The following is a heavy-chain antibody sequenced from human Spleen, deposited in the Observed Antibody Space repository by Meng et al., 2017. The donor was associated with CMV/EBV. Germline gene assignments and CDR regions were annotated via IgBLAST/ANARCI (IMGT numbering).Heavy chain of an antibody. V-gene: IGHV4-4*07. CDR1: GGSISSYY. CDR3: TTTMVSAASSFNY. D-gene: IGHD2-8*01. Sequence: QVQLQESGPGLVXPXXXXXLTCTVSGGSISSYYWSWIRQPAGKGLEWIGRIYTHASTNYNPSLKNRFPMSIDTSKNQFSLKLSSVTAADTAVSYSTTTMVSAASSFNYWGQGTLVTVSS. J-gene: IGHJ4*02. CDR2: IYTHAST.